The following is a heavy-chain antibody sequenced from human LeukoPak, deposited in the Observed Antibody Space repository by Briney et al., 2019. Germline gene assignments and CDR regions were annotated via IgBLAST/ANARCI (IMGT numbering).Heavy chain of an antibody. CDR2: INYSGRT. J-gene: IGHJ5*02. CDR1: GGSISSSSYY. CDR3: ARRRKDLNWFDP. V-gene: IGHV4-39*01. Sequence: ASETLSLACTVSGGSISSSSYYWGWIRQPPGKGLEWIALINYSGRTFYNPSLRSRVTISVDMSKNQFSLNLNSVTAADTAVYYCARRRKDLNWFDPWGQGTLVTVSS.